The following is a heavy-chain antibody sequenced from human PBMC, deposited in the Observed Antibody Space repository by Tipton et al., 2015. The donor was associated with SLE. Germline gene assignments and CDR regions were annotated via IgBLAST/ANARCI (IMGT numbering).Heavy chain of an antibody. CDR1: GGSINSYN. V-gene: IGHV4-4*09. J-gene: IGHJ6*02. Sequence: TLSLTCTVSGGSINSYNWNWIRQPPGKGLEGIGYIHSRGRTSYNPSLKSRVTISVDTSKNQFSLKLSSVTAADTAVYYCATMEGSGWLGYYYYGMDVWGQGTTVTVSS. CDR3: ATMEGSGWLGYYYYGMDV. D-gene: IGHD6-19*01. CDR2: IHSRGRT.